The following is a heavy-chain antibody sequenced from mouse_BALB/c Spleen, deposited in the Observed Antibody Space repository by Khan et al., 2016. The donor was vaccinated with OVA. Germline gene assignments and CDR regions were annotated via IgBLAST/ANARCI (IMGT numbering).Heavy chain of an antibody. D-gene: IGHD2-14*01. J-gene: IGHJ3*01. Sequence: RPGQGLEWIGYINPSTGNTNYNQKFKDKATLTADKFSTTVYMQLSSLTSDDSAVYNCVRDGAYHRNDSWYAYWGQGTLVTVSA. CDR2: INPSTGNT. CDR3: VRDGAYHRNDSWYAY. V-gene: IGHV1S26*01.